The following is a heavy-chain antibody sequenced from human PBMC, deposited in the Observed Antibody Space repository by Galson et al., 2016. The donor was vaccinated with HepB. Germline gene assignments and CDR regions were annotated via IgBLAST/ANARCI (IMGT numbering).Heavy chain of an antibody. J-gene: IGHJ4*02. CDR2: ISYDGGNK. V-gene: IGHV3-30*18. CDR1: GFTFNSYG. Sequence: LRLSCAASGFTFNSYGMHWVRQAPGKGLEWVAVISYDGGNKYYADSVKGRFTISRDNSKSTVYLQMNSLRPEDTAVYYCAKAEIQWLVEGYFDYWGQGTLVTVSS. D-gene: IGHD6-19*01. CDR3: AKAEIQWLVEGYFDY.